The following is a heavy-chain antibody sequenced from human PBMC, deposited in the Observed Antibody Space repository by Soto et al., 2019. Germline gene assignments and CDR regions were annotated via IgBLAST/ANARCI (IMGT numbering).Heavy chain of an antibody. CDR1: GFTFSSYG. CDR2: IWYDGSNK. CDR3: ARDPSSSWYYDD. V-gene: IGHV3-33*01. J-gene: IGHJ4*02. D-gene: IGHD6-13*01. Sequence: QVQLVESGGGVVQPGRSLRLSCAASGFTFSSYGMHWVRQAPGKGLEWVAVIWYDGSNKYYADSVKGRFTISRDNSKNTLYLQMNSLRAEDRSVDYWARDPSSSWYYDDWGQGTLVTVSS.